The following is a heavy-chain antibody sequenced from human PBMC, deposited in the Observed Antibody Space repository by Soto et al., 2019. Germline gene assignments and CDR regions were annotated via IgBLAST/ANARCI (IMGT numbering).Heavy chain of an antibody. J-gene: IGHJ6*02. Sequence: WWSLRLSCLTSVFTCSSNTMNWCRQAPGKGLEWVASITSSGSYVYYADSVKGRFSASRDNAKNSLSLQMDSLRPDDTAIYFCVKDEGIEAMDVWGQGTTVTVSS. CDR3: VKDEGIEAMDV. CDR1: VFTCSSNT. D-gene: IGHD3-3*02. CDR2: ITSSGSYV. V-gene: IGHV3-21*01.